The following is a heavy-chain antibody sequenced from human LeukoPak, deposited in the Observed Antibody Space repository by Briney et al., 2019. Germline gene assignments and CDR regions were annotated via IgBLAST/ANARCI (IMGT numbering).Heavy chain of an antibody. CDR2: INWNGAST. Sequence: PGGSLRLSCVGSGFTFDDYAMNRVRQAPGKGLEWVSGINWNGASTSYADSVKGRFAISRDNAKNSLYLQMNSLRAEDTALYYCARAFVPTVGAYDYWGQGALVTVSS. CDR3: ARAFVPTVGAYDY. CDR1: GFTFDDYA. V-gene: IGHV3-20*04. J-gene: IGHJ4*02. D-gene: IGHD1-26*01.